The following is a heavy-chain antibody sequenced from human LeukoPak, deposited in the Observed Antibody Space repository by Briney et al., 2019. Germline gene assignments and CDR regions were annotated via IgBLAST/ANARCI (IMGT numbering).Heavy chain of an antibody. D-gene: IGHD6-19*01. CDR2: IKRDGSES. J-gene: IGHJ4*02. CDR3: ARRDSSGWYYFDY. V-gene: IGHV3-7*01. Sequence: GGSLTLSCAASEFTLSSYWMTWVRQAPGKGLERVANIKRDGSESYYVDSAKGRFTVSRDNAKNSLYLQMNSLRAEDSAVYFCARRDSSGWYYFDYWGPGTLVTVSS. CDR1: EFTLSSYW.